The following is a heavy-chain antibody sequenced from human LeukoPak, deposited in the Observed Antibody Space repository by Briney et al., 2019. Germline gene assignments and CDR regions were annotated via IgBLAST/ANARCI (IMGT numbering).Heavy chain of an antibody. CDR2: IYYSGNT. D-gene: IGHD6-6*01. J-gene: IGHJ4*02. CDR1: GGSISSSRYF. V-gene: IGHV4-39*01. CDR3: ATTTSVAARVDY. Sequence: SETLSLTCTASGGSISSSRYFCAWIRQPPGKGLEWIGTIYYSGNTYYDPSLKSRVTISADRSKNQFSLKLSSVTAADTAVYYCATTTSVAARVDYWGRGTLVTVSS.